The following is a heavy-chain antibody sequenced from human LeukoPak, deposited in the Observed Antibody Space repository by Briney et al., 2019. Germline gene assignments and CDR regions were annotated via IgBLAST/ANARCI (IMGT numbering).Heavy chain of an antibody. V-gene: IGHV4-30-4*08. D-gene: IGHD3-10*01. Sequence: SQTLSLTCIVSGGSISSGDYYWSWIRQPPGKGLEWIGYIYYSGSTYYNPSLKSRVTISVDTSKNQFSLKLSSVTAADTAVYYCARDWRYYYGSGSYYIFDYWGQGTLVTVSS. J-gene: IGHJ4*02. CDR3: ARDWRYYYGSGSYYIFDY. CDR1: GGSISSGDYY. CDR2: IYYSGST.